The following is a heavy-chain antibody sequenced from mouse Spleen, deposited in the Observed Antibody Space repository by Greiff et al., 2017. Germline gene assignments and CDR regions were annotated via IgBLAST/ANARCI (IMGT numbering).Heavy chain of an antibody. CDR3: ARRDGSLPPYWYFDV. Sequence: QVQLQQSGAELMKPGASVKLSCKATGYTFTGYWIEWVKQRPGHGLEWIGEILPGSGSTNYNEKFKGKATFTADTSSNTAYMQLSSLTTEDSAIYYCARRDGSLPPYWYFDVWGAGTTVTVSS. CDR2: ILPGSGST. J-gene: IGHJ1*01. V-gene: IGHV1-9*01. D-gene: IGHD1-1*01. CDR1: GYTFTGYW.